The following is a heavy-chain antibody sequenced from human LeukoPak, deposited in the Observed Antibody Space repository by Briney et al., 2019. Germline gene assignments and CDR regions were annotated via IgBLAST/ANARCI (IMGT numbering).Heavy chain of an antibody. D-gene: IGHD3-22*01. CDR1: EFTFSTYA. CDR3: AKAYHDSSGYYPFDY. J-gene: IGHJ4*02. V-gene: IGHV3-23*01. Sequence: PGGSLRLSCAASEFTFSTYAMNWVRQAPGKGLEWVSAISGSGGSTYYADSVKGRFTISRDNSKNTLYLQMNGLRAEDTAVYYCAKAYHDSSGYYPFDYWGQGTLVTVSS. CDR2: ISGSGGST.